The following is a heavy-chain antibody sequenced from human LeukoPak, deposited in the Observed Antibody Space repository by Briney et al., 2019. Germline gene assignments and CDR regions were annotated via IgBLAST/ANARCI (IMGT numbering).Heavy chain of an antibody. CDR2: IHTDTGNP. CDR3: ARIAAGGSGYFDY. CDR1: GYTFTTYA. D-gene: IGHD6-25*01. Sequence: ASVKVSCKASGYTFTTYAMSWVRQAPGQWLQCMGWIHTDTGNPTYAQGFTGRFVFSLDTSVSTAYLQISSLKAEDTAVYYCARIAAGGSGYFDYWGQGTLVTVSS. J-gene: IGHJ4*02. V-gene: IGHV7-4-1*02.